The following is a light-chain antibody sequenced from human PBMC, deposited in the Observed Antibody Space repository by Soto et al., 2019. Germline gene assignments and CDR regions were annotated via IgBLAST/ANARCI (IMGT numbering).Light chain of an antibody. CDR2: KAS. V-gene: IGKV1-5*03. CDR1: QSVSWW. J-gene: IGKJ2*01. Sequence: DIQMTQSPSTLSVSVGDRVTITCRASQSVSWWLAWYQQRPGKAPKLLIYKASSLESGVPSRFSGSGSGTEFTLTISSLQPDDFATYYCQQYNSYGYTFGQGTKVDIK. CDR3: QQYNSYGYT.